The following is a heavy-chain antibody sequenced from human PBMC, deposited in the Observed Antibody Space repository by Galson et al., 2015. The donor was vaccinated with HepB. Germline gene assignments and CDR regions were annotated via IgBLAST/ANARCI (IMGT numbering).Heavy chain of an antibody. Sequence: SLRLSCAASGFTFSTYAMSWVRQAPGKGLEWVSTISGSGSNTFYADSVKGRFTISRDSSKNTLYLQMSSLRAEDTAVYYCAKGIWEYYGNRVFDSWGQGTLVTVSS. CDR1: GFTFSTYA. CDR3: AKGIWEYYGNRVFDS. CDR2: ISGSGSNT. J-gene: IGHJ4*02. V-gene: IGHV3-23*01. D-gene: IGHD3-10*01.